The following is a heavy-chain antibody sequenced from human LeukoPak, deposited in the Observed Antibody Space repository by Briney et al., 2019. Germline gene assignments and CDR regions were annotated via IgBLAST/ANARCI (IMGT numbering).Heavy chain of an antibody. V-gene: IGHV4-38-2*01. Sequence: PSETLSLTCAVSNYSISSGYYWGWIRQPPGKGLEWIGSIYHRGNTYYNPSLKSRVTISVDTSKNQFSLKLSSVTAADTAVYYRARIRMITFGGVIVRTYYFDYWGQGTLVIVSS. CDR1: NYSISSGYY. CDR3: ARIRMITFGGVIVRTYYFDY. J-gene: IGHJ4*02. CDR2: IYHRGNT. D-gene: IGHD3-16*02.